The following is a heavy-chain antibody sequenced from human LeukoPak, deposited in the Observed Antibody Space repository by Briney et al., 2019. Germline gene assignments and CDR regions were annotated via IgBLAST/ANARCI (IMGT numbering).Heavy chain of an antibody. CDR2: ISGSGDTT. J-gene: IGHJ4*02. CDR1: GFTFGIFSKFA. V-gene: IGHV3-23*01. CDR3: ASGRITGWYYFDN. Sequence: PGASLRLSCAGSGFTFGIFSKFAMSWVRQAPGKGLEWVGVISGSGDTTYYADSVRGRFTISRDNSKDTLYLQMNSLRAEDTAVYYCASGRITGWYYFDNWGQGTLVTVSS. D-gene: IGHD3-16*01.